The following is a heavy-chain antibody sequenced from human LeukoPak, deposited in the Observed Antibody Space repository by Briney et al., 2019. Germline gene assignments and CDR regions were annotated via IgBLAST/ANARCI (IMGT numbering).Heavy chain of an antibody. J-gene: IGHJ6*02. D-gene: IGHD3-10*01. Sequence: GASVKVSCKASGYTFTSYGISWVRQAPGQGLEWMGWINAYNGNTKYAQKVQARVTMTTDTSTSTAYMELRSLRSDDTAVYYCTREGANYGVTGDAWGQGTTVIVSS. CDR2: INAYNGNT. V-gene: IGHV1-18*01. CDR3: TREGANYGVTGDA. CDR1: GYTFTSYG.